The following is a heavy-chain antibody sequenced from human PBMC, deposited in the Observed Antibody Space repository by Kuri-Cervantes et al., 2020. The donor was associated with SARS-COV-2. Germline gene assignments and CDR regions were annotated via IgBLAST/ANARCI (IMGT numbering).Heavy chain of an antibody. CDR2: INPSGGST. D-gene: IGHD3-9*01. J-gene: IGHJ6*03. CDR1: GYTFTSYY. Sequence: ASVKVSCKASGYTFTSYYMHWVRQAPGQGLEWMGIINPSGGSTSYAQKFQGRVTMTRDTSTSTAYMELRSLRSDDTAVYYCARGGVEATILSVRGVGRSYMDVWGKGTTVTVSS. CDR3: ARGGVEATILSVRGVGRSYMDV. V-gene: IGHV1-46*01.